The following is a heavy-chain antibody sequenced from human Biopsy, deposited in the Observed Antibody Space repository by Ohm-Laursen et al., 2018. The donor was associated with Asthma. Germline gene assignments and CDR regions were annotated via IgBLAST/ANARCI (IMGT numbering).Heavy chain of an antibody. D-gene: IGHD5-18*01. CDR1: GGSISSDY. J-gene: IGHJ5*02. CDR3: ARGQGRGIQLWSLDP. CDR2: IHNSGNT. V-gene: IGHV4-59*01. Sequence: SETLSLTCIVSGGSISSDYWSWLRQSPGKGLEWIGYIHNSGNTNYNPSLKSRVTISLDTSKNHFSLRLSFVTAADTAVDFCARGQGRGIQLWSLDPWGQGILVTVSS.